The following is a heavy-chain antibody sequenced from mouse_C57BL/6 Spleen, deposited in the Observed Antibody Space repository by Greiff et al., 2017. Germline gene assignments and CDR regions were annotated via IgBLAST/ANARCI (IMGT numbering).Heavy chain of an antibody. V-gene: IGHV7-3*01. CDR1: GFTFTDYY. CDR3: ARYTGYDYAMDY. D-gene: IGHD3-1*01. Sequence: EVQGVESGGGLVQPGGSLSLSCAASGFTFTDYYMSWVRQPPGKALEWLGFIRNKANGYTTEYSASVKGRFTISRDNSQSILYLQMNALRAEDSATYYCARYTGYDYAMDYWGQGTSVTVSS. J-gene: IGHJ4*01. CDR2: IRNKANGYTT.